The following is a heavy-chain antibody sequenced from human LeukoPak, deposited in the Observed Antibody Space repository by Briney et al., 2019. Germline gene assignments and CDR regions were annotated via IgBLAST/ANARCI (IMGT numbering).Heavy chain of an antibody. Sequence: SETLSLTCAVYGGSFSGYYWSWIRQPPGKGLEWIGEINHSGSTNYNPSLKSRVTISVDTSKNQFSLKLSSVTAADTAVYYCARDWGAYYFDYWGQGTLVTVSS. D-gene: IGHD3-16*01. CDR3: ARDWGAYYFDY. CDR1: GGSFSGYY. CDR2: INHSGST. J-gene: IGHJ4*02. V-gene: IGHV4-34*01.